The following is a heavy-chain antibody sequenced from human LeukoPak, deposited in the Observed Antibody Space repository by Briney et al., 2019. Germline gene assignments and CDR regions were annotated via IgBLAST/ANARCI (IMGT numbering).Heavy chain of an antibody. CDR1: GGSISSGDYY. CDR3: AREGYDCSVHAFDI. V-gene: IGHV4-30-4*01. CDR2: IYYSGST. J-gene: IGHJ3*02. Sequence: SETLSLTCTVSGGSISSGDYYWSWIRQPPGKGLEWIGYIYYSGSTYYNPSLKSRVTISVDTSKNQFSLKLSSVTAADTAVYYCAREGYDCSVHAFDIWGQGTMVTVSS. D-gene: IGHD3-22*01.